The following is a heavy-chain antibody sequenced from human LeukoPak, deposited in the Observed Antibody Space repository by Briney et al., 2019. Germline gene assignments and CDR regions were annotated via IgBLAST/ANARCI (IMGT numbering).Heavy chain of an antibody. CDR1: GFTFSSYG. D-gene: IGHD3-22*01. Sequence: GRSLRLSCAASGFTFSSYGMHWVRQAPGKGLEWVAVIWYDGSNKYYADSVKGRFTISRDNSKNTLYLQMNSLRAEDTAVYYCARTYYYDSSGFGYWGQGTLVTVFS. CDR2: IWYDGSNK. CDR3: ARTYYYDSSGFGY. J-gene: IGHJ4*02. V-gene: IGHV3-33*01.